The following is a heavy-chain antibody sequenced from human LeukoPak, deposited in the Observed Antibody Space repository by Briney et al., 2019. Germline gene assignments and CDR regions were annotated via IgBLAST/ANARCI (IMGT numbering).Heavy chain of an antibody. V-gene: IGHV1-2*04. CDR2: INPNSGGT. D-gene: IGHD3-22*01. J-gene: IGHJ4*02. CDR1: GYTFTGYH. Sequence: ASVKVSCKTSGYTFTGYHMHWVRQAPGQGLEWMGRINPNSGGTNYAQKFQGWVTMTRDTSISTAYMELSRLRSDDTAVYYCAREEPDSSGYYRFDYWGQGTLVTVSS. CDR3: AREEPDSSGYYRFDY.